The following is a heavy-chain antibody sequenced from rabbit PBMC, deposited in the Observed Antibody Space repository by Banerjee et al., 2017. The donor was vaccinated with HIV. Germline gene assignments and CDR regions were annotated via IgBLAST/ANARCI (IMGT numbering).Heavy chain of an antibody. D-gene: IGHD8-1*01. CDR1: GFSFSSSYY. Sequence: QSLEESGGGLVQPEGSLALTCTASGFSFSSSYYMCWVRQAPGKGLEWIACIYAGSSGSTYYASWAKGRFTISKTSSTTVTLQMTSLTAADTATYFCARYVGSSDYLDLRGPGTLVTVS. V-gene: IGHV1S40*01. CDR2: IYAGSSGST. CDR3: ARYVGSSDYLDL. J-gene: IGHJ4*01.